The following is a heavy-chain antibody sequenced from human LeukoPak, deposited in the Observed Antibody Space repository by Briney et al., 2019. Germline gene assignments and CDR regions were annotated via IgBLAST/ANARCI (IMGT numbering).Heavy chain of an antibody. J-gene: IGHJ4*02. CDR3: ARGGSGYSYGY. D-gene: IGHD5-18*01. V-gene: IGHV4-59*01. Sequence: SETLSLTCTVSGGSISSYYWSWIRQPPGKGLEWIGYIYYSGSTNYNPSLKSRVTISVDTSKNQFSLKLSSVTAADTAVYYCARGGSGYSYGYWGQGTLVTVSS. CDR1: GGSISSYY. CDR2: IYYSGST.